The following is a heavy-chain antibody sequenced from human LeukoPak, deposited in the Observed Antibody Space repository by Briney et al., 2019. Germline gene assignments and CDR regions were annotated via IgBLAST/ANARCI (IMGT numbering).Heavy chain of an antibody. CDR3: ARAHSNNWHIDY. CDR2: VFYNGNS. D-gene: IGHD6-13*01. J-gene: IGHJ4*02. Sequence: SETLSLTCTVSGDSISGCYWNRIRQPPGKGLEWLGYVFYNGNSDYNPSLKSRVSISADMSKNLLSLKLTSVTAADTAVYYCARAHSNNWHIDYWGKGTLVTVSS. CDR1: GDSISGCY. V-gene: IGHV4-59*01.